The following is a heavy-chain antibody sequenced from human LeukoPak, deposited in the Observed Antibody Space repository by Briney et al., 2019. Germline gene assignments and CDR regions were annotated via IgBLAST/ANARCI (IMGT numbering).Heavy chain of an antibody. J-gene: IGHJ4*02. V-gene: IGHV1-2*02. D-gene: IGHD3-22*01. Sequence: ASVEVSCKASGYTFSGYYIHWVRQAPGQGLEWMGWINPNSGGTNYAQRFQGRVTMTRDTSISTAYMDLSRLRPDDTAVYYCARVESTGYYRGRGPIDYWGQGTLVTVSS. CDR3: ARVESTGYYRGRGPIDY. CDR2: INPNSGGT. CDR1: GYTFSGYY.